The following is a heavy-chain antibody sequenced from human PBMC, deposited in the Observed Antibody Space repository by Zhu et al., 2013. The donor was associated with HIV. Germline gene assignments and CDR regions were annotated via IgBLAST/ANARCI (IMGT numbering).Heavy chain of an antibody. CDR3: ASNGGDYVLLYMDV. J-gene: IGHJ6*03. CDR2: INSHSGGT. CDR1: GYTFTGYY. Sequence: QVQLVQSGAEVKKPGASVKVSCKASGYTFTGYYVYWVRQAPGQGLEWMGWINSHSGGTIYAHKFQGRVTMTRDTSISTAYMELSRLRSDDTAVYYCASNGGDYVLLYMDVWGKGTTVTVSS. D-gene: IGHD4-17*01. V-gene: IGHV1-2*07.